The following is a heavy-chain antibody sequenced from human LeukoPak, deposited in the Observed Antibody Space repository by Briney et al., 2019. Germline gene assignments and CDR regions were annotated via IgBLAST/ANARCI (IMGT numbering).Heavy chain of an antibody. Sequence: GRSLRLSCAASGFTFSSYGMHWVRPAQGKGLEWVAVIWYDGSNKYYADYVKGRFTISRDNSKNTLYLQMISLRAEDTAVYYCARDGATVTAMFYFDYWGQGTLVTVSS. CDR1: GFTFSSYG. D-gene: IGHD4-17*01. CDR3: ARDGATVTAMFYFDY. CDR2: IWYDGSNK. V-gene: IGHV3-33*01. J-gene: IGHJ4*02.